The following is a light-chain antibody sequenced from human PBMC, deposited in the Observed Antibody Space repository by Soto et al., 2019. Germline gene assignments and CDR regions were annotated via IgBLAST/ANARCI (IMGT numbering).Light chain of an antibody. Sequence: EIVMTQSPATLSVSPGESATLSCRASQSVSSNLAWYQQKPGQAPRFLIYGASTRATGIPARFSGSGSGTEFTLTISSLQSEDFAVYYCQQYNNWPPYTFGQGTKLEIK. CDR1: QSVSSN. CDR3: QQYNNWPPYT. V-gene: IGKV3-15*01. J-gene: IGKJ2*01. CDR2: GAS.